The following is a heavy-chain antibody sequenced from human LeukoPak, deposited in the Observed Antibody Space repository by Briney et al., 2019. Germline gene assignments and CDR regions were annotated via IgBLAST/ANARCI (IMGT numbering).Heavy chain of an antibody. D-gene: IGHD4/OR15-4a*01. J-gene: IGHJ4*02. CDR2: IYYSGST. Sequence: SETLSLTCTVSGCSVSSGGYYWSWIRQPPGKRLEWIGYIYYSGSTNYNPSLKSRVTISVDTSKNQFSLKLSSVTAADTAVYYCAKNAKEWDYGGPRVPSIDYWGEGTLVTVSS. V-gene: IGHV4-61*08. CDR3: AKNAKEWDYGGPRVPSIDY. CDR1: GCSVSSGGYY.